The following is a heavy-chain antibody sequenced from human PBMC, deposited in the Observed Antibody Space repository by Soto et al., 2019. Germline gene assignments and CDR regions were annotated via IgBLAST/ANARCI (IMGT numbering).Heavy chain of an antibody. J-gene: IGHJ4*02. CDR1: GFTFTGFA. Sequence: QVQLVESGGGVVQPGRSLRLSCAASGFTFTGFAMYWVRQAPGKGLEWVAVTSFDGSNEYYADFVEGRFTISRDNSKNNLYLQMNSLRPEDTAVYYCARVTGFDGSGEIDYWGQGTLVTVSS. D-gene: IGHD3-10*01. V-gene: IGHV3-30-3*01. CDR2: TSFDGSNE. CDR3: ARVTGFDGSGEIDY.